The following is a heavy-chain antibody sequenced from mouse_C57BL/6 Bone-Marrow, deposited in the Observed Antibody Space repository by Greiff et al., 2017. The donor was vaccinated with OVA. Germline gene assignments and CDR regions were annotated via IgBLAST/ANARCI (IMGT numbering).Heavy chain of an antibody. Sequence: QVQLKQPGAELVRPGSSVKLSCKASGYTFTSYWMHWVKQRPIQGLEWIGNIDPSDSETHYNQKFKDKATLTVDKSSSTAYMQLSSLTSEDSAVYYCARGNYYGSSYEGENYWGQGTTLTVSS. D-gene: IGHD1-1*01. CDR3: ARGNYYGSSYEGENY. V-gene: IGHV1-52*01. CDR1: GYTFTSYW. CDR2: IDPSDSET. J-gene: IGHJ2*01.